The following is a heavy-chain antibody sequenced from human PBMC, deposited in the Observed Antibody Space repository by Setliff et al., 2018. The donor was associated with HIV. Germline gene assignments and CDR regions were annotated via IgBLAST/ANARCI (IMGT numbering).Heavy chain of an antibody. CDR1: GFTFSNYG. D-gene: IGHD3-16*01. V-gene: IGHV3-33*08. CDR3: AREELSAFSYGDRYWYFSL. CDR2: IWYDGTNK. Sequence: GESLKISCEASGFTFSNYGMHWVRQAPGEGLEWVAVIWYDGTNKYYGDSVNGRFTISRDNSKNTLYLEMASLRVEDTAVYSCAREELSAFSYGDRYWYFSLWGRGTLVTVS. J-gene: IGHJ2*01.